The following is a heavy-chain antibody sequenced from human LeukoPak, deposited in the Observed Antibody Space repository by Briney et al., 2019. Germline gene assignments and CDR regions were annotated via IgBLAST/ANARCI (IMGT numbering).Heavy chain of an antibody. D-gene: IGHD6-19*01. CDR1: GFTFTDYY. V-gene: IGHV1-2*02. CDR2: IIPHSGDT. J-gene: IGHJ6*02. CDR3: ARRVAVAQQGSYYYGMDV. Sequence: GASVKVSCKASGFTFTDYYIHWVRQAPGLGLEWMGWIIPHSGDTNYAQKFQGRVTMTRDTSISTAYMELSRLTFDDTAVYYCARRVAVAQQGSYYYGMDVWGQGTTVTVSS.